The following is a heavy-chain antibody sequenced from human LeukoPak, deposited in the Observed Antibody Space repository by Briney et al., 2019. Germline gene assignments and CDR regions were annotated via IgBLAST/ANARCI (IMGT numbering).Heavy chain of an antibody. CDR2: IYTSGST. CDR1: GCSISNGSYY. Sequence: PSQTLSLTCTVSGCSISNGSYYWSWLRQPAGKGLEWIGRIYTSGSTNYNPSLKSRVTISVDTSKNQFSLKLSSVTAADTAVYYCARLGIVVVPVWGQGTLVTVSS. D-gene: IGHD2-2*01. V-gene: IGHV4-61*02. CDR3: ARLGIVVVPV. J-gene: IGHJ4*02.